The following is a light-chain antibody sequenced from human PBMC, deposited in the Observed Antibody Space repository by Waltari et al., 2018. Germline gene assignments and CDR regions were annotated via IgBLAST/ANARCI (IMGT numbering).Light chain of an antibody. V-gene: IGKV3-20*01. CDR1: QTMSSSN. CDR3: QQYHA. J-gene: IGKJ3*01. Sequence: EIVLTQSPSTLSLSPGERATLSCRATQTMSSSNIAWYQQKPGQAPRLLIYGASSRAAGIPDRFSGSGSGTDFTLTISRLEPEDFAVYYCQQYHAFGPGTKVDLK. CDR2: GAS.